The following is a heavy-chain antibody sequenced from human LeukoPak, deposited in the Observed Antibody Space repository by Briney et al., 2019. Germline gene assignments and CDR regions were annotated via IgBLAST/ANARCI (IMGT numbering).Heavy chain of an antibody. CDR1: GYTFTGYY. CDR3: ARDLYDSSGYPFAFDI. D-gene: IGHD3-22*01. V-gene: IGHV1-2*02. J-gene: IGHJ3*02. CDR2: INPNSGGT. Sequence: ASVKVSCKASGYTFTGYYMHWVRQAPGQGLEWMGWINPNSGGTNYAQKFQGRVTMTRDTSISTAYMELSRLRSDDTAVYYCARDLYDSSGYPFAFDIWGQGTMVTVSS.